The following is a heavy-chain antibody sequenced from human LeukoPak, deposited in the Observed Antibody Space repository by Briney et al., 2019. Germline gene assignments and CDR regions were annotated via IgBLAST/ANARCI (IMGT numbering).Heavy chain of an antibody. J-gene: IGHJ4*02. CDR3: AKTYYYDSGGYYPLDY. V-gene: IGHV3-23*01. CDR1: GFTFSSYA. Sequence: GASLRLSCAASGFTFSSYAMSWVRQAPGKGLEWVSAISGSGGSTYYADSVKGRFTISRDSSKNTLYLQMNSLRAEDTAVYYCAKTYYYDSGGYYPLDYWGQGTLVTVSS. D-gene: IGHD3-22*01. CDR2: ISGSGGST.